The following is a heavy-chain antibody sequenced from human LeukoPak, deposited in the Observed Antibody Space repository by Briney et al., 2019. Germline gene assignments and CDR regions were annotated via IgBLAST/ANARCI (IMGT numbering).Heavy chain of an antibody. Sequence: ASVKVSCKAFGYTFTSNYMHWVRQAPGQGLEWMGLINPSGSSTIYAQKFQGRVTMTRDMSTSTDYMELSSLRSEDTAVYYCARDNSVGDYAWWFDPWGQGTLVTVSS. D-gene: IGHD1-26*01. V-gene: IGHV1-46*01. J-gene: IGHJ5*02. CDR1: GYTFTSNY. CDR2: INPSGSST. CDR3: ARDNSVGDYAWWFDP.